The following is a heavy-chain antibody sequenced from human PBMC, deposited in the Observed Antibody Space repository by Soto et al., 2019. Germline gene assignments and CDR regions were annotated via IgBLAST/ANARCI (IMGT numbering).Heavy chain of an antibody. V-gene: IGHV4-39*02. J-gene: IGHJ3*01. D-gene: IGHD3-10*01. CDR2: IYYDGSP. CDR3: SRFYGDAFDV. Sequence: QLQLQESGPGLVKPSETLSLTCSVSGGSITTSSYNWDWIRQPPGKGLEWIGTIYYDGSPSYNPPLKSQVTISVDTSKNHFALKVNSVTAADTAVYYCSRFYGDAFDVWGRGTVVTVSS. CDR1: GGSITTSSYN.